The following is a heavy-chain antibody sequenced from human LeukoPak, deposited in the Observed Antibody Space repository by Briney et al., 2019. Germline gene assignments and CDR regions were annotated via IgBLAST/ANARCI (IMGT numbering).Heavy chain of an antibody. Sequence: GGSLTLSCLPSLFSLSSYWMQRVRPAPGKGLVWVSRINSDGSNTSHAHSLKGRFTISRDNAKTTLYLQMNSLRAEDTAVYYCARGDRYYYDSSGYYHDYWGQGTLVTVSS. J-gene: IGHJ4*02. CDR1: LFSLSSYW. CDR3: ARGDRYYYDSSGYYHDY. V-gene: IGHV3-74*01. CDR2: INSDGSNT. D-gene: IGHD3-22*01.